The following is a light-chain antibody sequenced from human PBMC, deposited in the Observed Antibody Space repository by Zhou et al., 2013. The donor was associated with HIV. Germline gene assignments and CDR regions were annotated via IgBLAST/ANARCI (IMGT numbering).Light chain of an antibody. J-gene: IGKJ1*01. CDR1: QSLRSTY. CDR3: QQYGSSPRT. CDR2: GAS. Sequence: IVLTQSPGTLSLSPGEGATLSCRASQSLRSTYLAWYQQKAGQAPRLLIYGASNRATGIPDRFSGSGSGTDFTLTITRLEPEDFAVYFCQQYGSSPRTFGQGTKVE. V-gene: IGKV3-20*01.